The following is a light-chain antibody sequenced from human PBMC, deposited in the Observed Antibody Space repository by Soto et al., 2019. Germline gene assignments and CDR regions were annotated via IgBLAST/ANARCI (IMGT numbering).Light chain of an antibody. J-gene: IGKJ4*01. CDR3: QKYISAPLT. V-gene: IGKV1-27*01. CDR2: AAS. CDR1: QGISNY. Sequence: DIQMTQSPSSLSASVGDRVSITCRASQGISNYLAWYQQKPGKVPEILIYAASTLRSGVPSRFSGGGSGTDFTLTISSLQPGDVATYYCQKYISAPLTFGGGTKVELK.